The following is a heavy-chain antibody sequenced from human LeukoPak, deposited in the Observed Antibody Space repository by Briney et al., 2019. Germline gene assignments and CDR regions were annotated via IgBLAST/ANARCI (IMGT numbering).Heavy chain of an antibody. D-gene: IGHD3-10*02. J-gene: IGHJ6*04. CDR3: AELGITMIGGV. Sequence: GGSLRLSCAASGFSTYWMSWVRQAPGKGLEWVANIQQDGNEKYYVDSVKGRFTISRDNAKNSLYLQMNSLRVEDTAVYYCAELGITMIGGVWGKGTTVTISS. CDR1: GFSTYW. CDR2: IQQDGNEK. V-gene: IGHV3-7*01.